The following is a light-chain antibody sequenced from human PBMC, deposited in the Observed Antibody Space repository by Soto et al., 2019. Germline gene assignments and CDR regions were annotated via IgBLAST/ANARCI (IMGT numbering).Light chain of an antibody. J-gene: IGKJ4*01. CDR2: AAS. V-gene: IGKV1-9*01. CDR3: QQLRMYPST. CDR1: QDIAIY. Sequence: IQLTQSPSSLSPSVGDRVTITCRASQDIAIYLAWYQQQQGEAPKMXIYAASTLYGGVPSRFSGSGAGTDCARTITSLQAEDVETYYCQQLRMYPSTFGGGTQVDIK.